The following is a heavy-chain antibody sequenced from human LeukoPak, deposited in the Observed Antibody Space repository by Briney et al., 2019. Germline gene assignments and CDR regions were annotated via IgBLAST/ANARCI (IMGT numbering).Heavy chain of an antibody. J-gene: IGHJ4*02. V-gene: IGHV3-21*01. CDR3: ARVLYGSGSYDLDY. D-gene: IGHD3-10*01. CDR1: GFTFSSYR. Sequence: PGGPLRLSCAASGFTFSSYRMNWVPQAPGKGLEWVSSISSSSSYIYYADSVKGRFTTSRDNAKNPLYLQMNSLRAEDTAVYYCARVLYGSGSYDLDYWGQGTLVTVSS. CDR2: ISSSSSYI.